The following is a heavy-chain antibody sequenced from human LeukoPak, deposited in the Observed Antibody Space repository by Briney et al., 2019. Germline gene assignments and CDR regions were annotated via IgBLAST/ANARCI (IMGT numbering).Heavy chain of an antibody. V-gene: IGHV3-30*03. CDR2: ISYDGSNK. Sequence: GGSLRLSCAASGFTFSRYGMHWVRQAPGKGLEWVAVISYDGSNKYYADSVKGRFTISRDNAKNSLYLQMNSLRAEDTAVYYCARVGYSGYENAYDIWGQGTMVTVSS. CDR1: GFTFSRYG. J-gene: IGHJ3*02. D-gene: IGHD5-12*01. CDR3: ARVGYSGYENAYDI.